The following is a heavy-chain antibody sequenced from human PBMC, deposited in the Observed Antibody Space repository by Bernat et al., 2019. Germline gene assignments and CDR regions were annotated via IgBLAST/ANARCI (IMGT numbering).Heavy chain of an antibody. CDR2: ISSSSYI. CDR3: ARDRGWYFDL. V-gene: IGHV3-21*01. J-gene: IGHJ2*01. CDR1: GFTFSSYS. Sequence: EVQLVESGGGLVKPGGSLRLSCAASGFTFSSYSMNWVRQAPGKGLEWVSSISSSSYIYYADSVKGRFTISRDNAKNSLYLQMNSLGAEDTAVYYCARDRGWYFDLWGRGTLVTVSS.